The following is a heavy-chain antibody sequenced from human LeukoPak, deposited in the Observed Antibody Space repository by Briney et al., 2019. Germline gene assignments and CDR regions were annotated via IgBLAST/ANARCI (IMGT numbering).Heavy chain of an antibody. J-gene: IGHJ4*02. CDR2: IHTNTGNP. Sequence: ASLKVSCKASGYTFTNYAMNWVREAPGQQGLEWMGWIHTNTGNPTYAQDFTGRFLFSLDTSVNTAYLHISGLKVEDTGLYYCTIGSYWGQGTLVTVSS. CDR1: GYTFTNYA. D-gene: IGHD1-26*01. CDR3: TIGSY. V-gene: IGHV7-4-1*02.